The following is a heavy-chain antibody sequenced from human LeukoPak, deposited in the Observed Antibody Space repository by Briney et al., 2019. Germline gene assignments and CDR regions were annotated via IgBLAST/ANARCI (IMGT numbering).Heavy chain of an antibody. CDR3: AKDRPNYHESNGHYYRRDGDY. D-gene: IGHD3-22*01. Sequence: GGSLRLSCAASGFTFSDYAMSWVRQAPGKGLEWVSSISSSGDVTFYADSVKDRFTISRDNSKNTLYPQMSRLRAEDTAVYYCAKDRPNYHESNGHYYRRDGDYWGQGTLVTVSS. J-gene: IGHJ4*02. CDR1: GFTFSDYA. CDR2: ISSSGDVT. V-gene: IGHV3-23*01.